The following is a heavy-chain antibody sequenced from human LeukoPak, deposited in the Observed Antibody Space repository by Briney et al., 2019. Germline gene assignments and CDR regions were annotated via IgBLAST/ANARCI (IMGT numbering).Heavy chain of an antibody. CDR1: GGSISSYY. V-gene: IGHV4-59*06. Sequence: PSETLSLTCTVSGGSISSYYWSWIRQHPGKGLEWIGYIYYSGSTYYNPSLKSRVTISVDTSKNQFSLKLSSVTAADTAVYYCARFVEMALYFDYWGQGTLVTVSS. D-gene: IGHD5-24*01. J-gene: IGHJ4*02. CDR2: IYYSGST. CDR3: ARFVEMALYFDY.